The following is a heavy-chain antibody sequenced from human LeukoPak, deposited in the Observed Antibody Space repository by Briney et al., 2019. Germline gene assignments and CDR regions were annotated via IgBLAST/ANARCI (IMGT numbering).Heavy chain of an antibody. J-gene: IGHJ4*02. CDR1: GYTLTELS. CDR3: ATVSSKYRGYSYGYYGY. D-gene: IGHD5-18*01. V-gene: IGHV1-24*01. Sequence: ASVKVSCKVSGYTLTELSMHWVRPAPGKGLERMGGFDPEDGETIYAQKFQGRVTMTEDTSTDTAYMELSSLRSEDTAVYYCATVSSKYRGYSYGYYGYWGQGTLVTVSS. CDR2: FDPEDGET.